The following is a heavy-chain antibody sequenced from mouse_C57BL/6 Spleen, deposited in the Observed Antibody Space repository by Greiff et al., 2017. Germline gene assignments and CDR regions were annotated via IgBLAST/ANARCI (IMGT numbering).Heavy chain of an antibody. J-gene: IGHJ4*01. Sequence: QVQLKESGPGLVQPSQSLSITCTVSGFSLTSYGVHWVRQSPGKGLEWLGVIWSGGSTDYNAAFISRLSISKDNSKSQVYFKMNRLQADDTAIYYCARISKSFFYYAMDYWGQGTSVTVSS. CDR3: ARISKSFFYYAMDY. CDR2: IWSGGST. CDR1: GFSLTSYG. V-gene: IGHV2-2*01. D-gene: IGHD2-5*01.